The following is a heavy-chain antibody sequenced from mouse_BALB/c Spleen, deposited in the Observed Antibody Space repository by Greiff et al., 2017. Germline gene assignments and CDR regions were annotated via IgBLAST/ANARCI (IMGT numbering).Heavy chain of an antibody. V-gene: IGHV5-12-2*01. D-gene: IGHD2-4*01. Sequence: DVKLVESGGGLVQPGGSLKLSCAASGFTFSSYTMSWVRQTPEKRLEWVAYISNGGGSTYYPDTVKGRFTISRDNAKNTLYLQMSSLKSEDTAMYYCARQGDYDSYFDYWGQGTTLTVSS. CDR1: GFTFSSYT. CDR2: ISNGGGST. CDR3: ARQGDYDSYFDY. J-gene: IGHJ2*01.